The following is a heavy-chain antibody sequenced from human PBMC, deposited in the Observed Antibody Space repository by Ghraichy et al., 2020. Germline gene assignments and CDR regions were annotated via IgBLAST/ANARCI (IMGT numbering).Heavy chain of an antibody. J-gene: IGHJ6*02. CDR3: ARDAYYDFWSGCPYYDGMDV. V-gene: IGHV3-7*01. CDR2: IKQDGSEK. CDR1: GFTFSSYW. D-gene: IGHD3-3*01. Sequence: LSLPCAASGFTFSSYWMSWVRQAPGKGLEWVANIKQDGSEKYYVDLVKGRFTISRDNAKNSLDLQMNSLRAEDTAGYYCARDAYYDFWSGCPYYDGMDVGGQGATVTVSS.